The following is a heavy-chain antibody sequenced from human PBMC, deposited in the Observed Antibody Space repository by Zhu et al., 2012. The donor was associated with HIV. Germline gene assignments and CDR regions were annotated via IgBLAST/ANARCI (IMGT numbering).Heavy chain of an antibody. V-gene: IGHV4-28*01. J-gene: IGHJ6*03. CDR1: GYSISSSNW. D-gene: IGHD3-9*01. Sequence: QVQLQESGPGLVKPSDTLSLTCAVSGYSISSSNWWGWIRQPPGKGLEWIAYMSYSGSTYYNVSLKSRVTMSVDTSKNQFSLKLRSVTAVDTAVYYCARIREDILTGFYYYYMDVWGKRANGHRLL. CDR2: MSYSGST. CDR3: ARIREDILTGFYYYYMDV.